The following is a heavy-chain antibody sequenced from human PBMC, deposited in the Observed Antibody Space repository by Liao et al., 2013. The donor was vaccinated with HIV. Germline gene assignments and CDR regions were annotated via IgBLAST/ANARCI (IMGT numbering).Heavy chain of an antibody. CDR3: ARASIQLWPGGFDY. J-gene: IGHJ4*02. V-gene: IGHV4-34*01. Sequence: QVQLQQWGAGLLKPSETLSLTCAVYGGSFSGYYWSWIRQPPGKGLEWIGEINHSGSTNYNPSLKSRVTISVDTSKNQFSLKLSSVTAADTAVYYCARASIQLWPGGFDYWGQGTLVTVSS. D-gene: IGHD5-18*01. CDR2: INHSGST. CDR1: GGSFSGYY.